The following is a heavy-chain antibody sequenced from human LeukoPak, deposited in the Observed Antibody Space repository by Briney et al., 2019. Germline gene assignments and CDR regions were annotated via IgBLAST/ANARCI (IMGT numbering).Heavy chain of an antibody. CDR3: ARGQTTVTYLFDQ. J-gene: IGHJ4*02. CDR2: NNQRGIT. Sequence: SGTLYLPWDGYGGSFSGFFWSGIPQPPGKGLEGIGENNQRGITNYNQSLRSRDTISVDTSNNQFSLKLSSVTAADTAVYYCARGQTTVTYLFDQWGQGTLVTVFS. CDR1: GGSFSGFF. V-gene: IGHV4-34*01. D-gene: IGHD4-17*01.